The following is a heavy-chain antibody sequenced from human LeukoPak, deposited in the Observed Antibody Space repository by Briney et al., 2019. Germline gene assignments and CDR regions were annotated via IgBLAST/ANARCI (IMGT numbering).Heavy chain of an antibody. CDR3: ASVGGYSSRVPFDP. Sequence: PGGSLRLSCAASGFTFSSYSINWVRQAPGKGLVWVSRINTDGSSTSYADSVKGRFTISRDNAKNTLYLQMNSLRAEDTAVYYCASVGGYSSRVPFDPWGQGTLVTVSS. CDR2: INTDGSST. J-gene: IGHJ5*02. CDR1: GFTFSSYS. D-gene: IGHD6-13*01. V-gene: IGHV3-74*01.